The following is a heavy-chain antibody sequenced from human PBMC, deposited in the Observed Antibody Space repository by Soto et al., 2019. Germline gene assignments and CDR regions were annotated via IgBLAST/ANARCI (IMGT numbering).Heavy chain of an antibody. D-gene: IGHD2-2*01. Sequence: GASVKVSCKVSGYSLSDLSIHWVRQAPGKGLEWMGGLDAEDGETIYAQKLQGRGTMTEDTSTDTAYMELSSLPSEDTATYYCATLPRTIERTPAAIWCFDSWGQGTLVTVSS. J-gene: IGHJ4*02. CDR2: LDAEDGET. V-gene: IGHV1-24*01. CDR3: ATLPRTIERTPAAIWCFDS. CDR1: GYSLSDLS.